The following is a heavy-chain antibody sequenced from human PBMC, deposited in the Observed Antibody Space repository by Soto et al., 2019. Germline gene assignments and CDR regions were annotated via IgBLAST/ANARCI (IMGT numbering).Heavy chain of an antibody. CDR3: AREGALKPFSS. Sequence: GSLRPCCVASGFTFSNYIMNWVRQAPGKGLEWVSHISGTGVYIHYEDAVKGRFTISRDNAKSSVYLQMNSLRAEYTAVYYCAREGALKPFSSWGQGALVTVSS. CDR2: ISGTGVYI. V-gene: IGHV3-21*01. CDR1: GFTFSNYI. J-gene: IGHJ5*02.